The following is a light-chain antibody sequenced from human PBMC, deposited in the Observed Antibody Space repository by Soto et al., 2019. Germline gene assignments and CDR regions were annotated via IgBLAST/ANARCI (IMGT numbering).Light chain of an antibody. V-gene: IGLV2-14*01. CDR2: EVR. J-gene: IGLJ2*01. Sequence: QSALTQPASLSGSPGQSITISCTGTSSDVGSYNYVSWYQQHPGKAPKLMIYEVRNRPSGVSDRFSGSKSGKTASLTIFGLQAEDEADYYCSSYTTSTTQVFGGGTKVTVL. CDR3: SSYTTSTTQV. CDR1: SSDVGSYNY.